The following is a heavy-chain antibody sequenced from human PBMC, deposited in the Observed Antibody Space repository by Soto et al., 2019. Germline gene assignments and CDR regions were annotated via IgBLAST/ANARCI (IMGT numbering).Heavy chain of an antibody. D-gene: IGHD3-10*01. CDR1: GYTFSNYD. CDR2: VNPNNGDT. J-gene: IGHJ4*02. Sequence: QVQLVQSGAELKKPGASVKVSCKASGYTFSNYDMNWVRQATGQGPEWIGWVNPNNGDTGYAQKFQGRVTLTTHISTPPAYMELTSLRSEDTAIYYCAKVSRKGSAIDFDYWGQGTLITVSS. CDR3: AKVSRKGSAIDFDY. V-gene: IGHV1-8*01.